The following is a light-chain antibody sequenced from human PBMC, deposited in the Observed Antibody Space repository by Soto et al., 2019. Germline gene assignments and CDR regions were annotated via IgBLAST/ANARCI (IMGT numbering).Light chain of an antibody. CDR2: GAS. CDR1: QSVSIN. Sequence: EVLLTQSPATLSVSPGERATLSCRASQSVSINLAWYQQKPVQAPRLLIYGASTRAAGIPARFSGRGSRTDFTLTTSSLQSADFASYSCQQFNNYHRPLGQVTKV. J-gene: IGKJ1*01. V-gene: IGKV3-15*01. CDR3: QQFNNYHRP.